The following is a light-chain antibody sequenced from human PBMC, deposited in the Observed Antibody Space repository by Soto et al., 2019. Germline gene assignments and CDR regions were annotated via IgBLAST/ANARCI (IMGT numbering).Light chain of an antibody. V-gene: IGKV3-20*01. CDR1: QSVSRSY. J-gene: IGKJ1*01. CDR2: GAS. Sequence: PVEIAALSFISSQSVSRSYLGWYQQKPGQAPRLLMYGASIRAAGVPDRFSGSGSGTEFTLTISRLEPEDFTVYYCHHYETFGQGTKVDIK. CDR3: HHYET.